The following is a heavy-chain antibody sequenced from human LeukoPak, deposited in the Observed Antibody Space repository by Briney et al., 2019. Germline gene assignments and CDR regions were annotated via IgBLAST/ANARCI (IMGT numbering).Heavy chain of an antibody. D-gene: IGHD4-17*01. CDR2: IKQDGSEK. V-gene: IGHV3-7*01. Sequence: GGSLRLSCAASGFTFSSYWMSWVRQAPGKGLEWVANIKQDGSEKYYVDSVKGRFTISRDNAKNSLYLQMSSLRAEDTAVYYCARSRMTTVTPFDYWGQGTLVTVSS. CDR3: ARSRMTTVTPFDY. J-gene: IGHJ4*02. CDR1: GFTFSSYW.